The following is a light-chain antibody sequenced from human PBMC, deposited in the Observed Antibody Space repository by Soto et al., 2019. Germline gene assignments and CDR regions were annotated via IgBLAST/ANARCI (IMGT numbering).Light chain of an antibody. CDR1: QSVSTW. V-gene: IGKV1-5*03. CDR3: QQYNSWT. J-gene: IGKJ1*01. CDR2: KAS. Sequence: DIQMTQSPSTLSASVGDRVTITCRASQSVSTWLAWCQQKPGKAPKLLIYKASNLESGVPSRFSGSGSGTEFTLTISSLQPDDFATYYCQQYNSWTFGQGTKV.